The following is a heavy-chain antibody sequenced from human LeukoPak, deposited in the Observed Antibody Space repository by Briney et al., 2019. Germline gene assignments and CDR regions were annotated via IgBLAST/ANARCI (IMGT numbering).Heavy chain of an antibody. Sequence: GSSVKVSCKASGGTFSSYAISWVRQAPGQGLEWMGGIIPIFGTANYAQKFQGRVTITADESTSTAYMELSSLRSEDTAVYYCARGGSGSYHTAYYYGMDVWGQGTTVTVSS. CDR3: ARGGSGSYHTAYYYGMDV. CDR1: GGTFSSYA. V-gene: IGHV1-69*01. D-gene: IGHD3-10*01. CDR2: IIPIFGTA. J-gene: IGHJ6*02.